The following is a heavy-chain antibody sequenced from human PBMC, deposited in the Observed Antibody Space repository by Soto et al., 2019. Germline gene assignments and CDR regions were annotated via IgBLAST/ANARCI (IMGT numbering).Heavy chain of an antibody. V-gene: IGHV1-69*01. CDR2: IIPLFGTA. CDR3: ARDSTMIVGDDYDDGMDV. D-gene: IGHD3-22*01. Sequence: QVQRVQPGAAVKKPGASVKVSCKASGGTFSSYAISWVRQAPGQGLEWVGGIIPLFGTANYPRKSPARVPITAEETTSTADMELRSFRSEDTAVYYCARDSTMIVGDDYDDGMDVWGQGTTVTVSS. CDR1: GGTFSSYA. J-gene: IGHJ6*02.